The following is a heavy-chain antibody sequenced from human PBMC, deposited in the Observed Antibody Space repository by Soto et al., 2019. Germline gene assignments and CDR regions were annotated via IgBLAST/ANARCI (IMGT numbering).Heavy chain of an antibody. Sequence: GSLRLSCAASGFTFGSYAMSFCRHSPCKGLEWVSAISGSGGSTYYADSVKGRFTISRDNSKNTLYLQMNSLRAEDTAVYYCAKDAGYSSGWGLAFDYWGQGTLVTVSS. V-gene: IGHV3-23*01. D-gene: IGHD6-19*01. CDR2: ISGSGGST. CDR3: AKDAGYSSGWGLAFDY. CDR1: GFTFGSYA. J-gene: IGHJ4*02.